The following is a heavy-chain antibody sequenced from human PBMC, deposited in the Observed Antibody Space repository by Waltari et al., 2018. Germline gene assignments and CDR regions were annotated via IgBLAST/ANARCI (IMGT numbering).Heavy chain of an antibody. V-gene: IGHV4-39*01. CDR2: IYYSGRT. CDR1: GGSISSSRYY. J-gene: IGHJ4*02. Sequence: QLQLQESGPGLVKPSETLSLTCTVSGGSISSSRYYWGWIRQPPGKGLEWDGSIYYSGRTYYSPSRRRRVTISVETAKNQFSRKRSSVTAADTAVYYCARGPSGSYAGYFDYWGQGTLVTVSS. D-gene: IGHD1-26*01. CDR3: ARGPSGSYAGYFDY.